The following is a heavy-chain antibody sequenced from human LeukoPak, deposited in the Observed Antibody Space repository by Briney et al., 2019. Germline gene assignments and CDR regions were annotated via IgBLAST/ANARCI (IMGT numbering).Heavy chain of an antibody. D-gene: IGHD6-19*01. CDR1: GFTFSSYG. J-gene: IGHJ4*02. Sequence: GGSLRLSCAASGFTFSSYGMNWVRQAPGKGLEWVSYISLSSSTIYYADSGKGRFTISRDNAKNSLYLQMNSLRAEDTAVYYCAREHTPFGSGCTAAYWGQGTLVTVSS. CDR3: AREHTPFGSGCTAAY. CDR2: ISLSSSTI. V-gene: IGHV3-48*01.